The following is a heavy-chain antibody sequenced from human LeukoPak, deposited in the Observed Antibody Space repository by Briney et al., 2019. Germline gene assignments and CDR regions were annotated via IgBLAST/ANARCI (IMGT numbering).Heavy chain of an antibody. Sequence: GGSLRLSCAASGFTFSSYTMSWVRQAPGKGLEWVSTITTSDGNTYYADSVKGRFTASRDNSKDTLYLQTNSLRAVDTATYYCARIGCTGNNCRQYYYYGMGVWGQGTTVTVSS. CDR3: ARIGCTGNNCRQYYYYGMGV. V-gene: IGHV3-23*01. J-gene: IGHJ6*02. CDR2: ITTSDGNT. CDR1: GFTFSSYT. D-gene: IGHD2-8*02.